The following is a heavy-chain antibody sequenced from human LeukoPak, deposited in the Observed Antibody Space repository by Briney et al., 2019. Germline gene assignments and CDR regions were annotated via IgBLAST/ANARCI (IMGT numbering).Heavy chain of an antibody. J-gene: IGHJ5*02. CDR1: GFTFSSYA. CDR2: VSGTGGSP. D-gene: IGHD4-17*01. V-gene: IGHV3-23*01. Sequence: GRSLRLSCAASGFTFSSYAIGGGCRAPGEGEWWVSGVSGTGGSPYSADSVKGRFAISCDNSRNRLRLQMHSVRSEAPPVYYIAKDRLTAVYGDYDLGWFDPWGQGTLVTVSS. CDR3: AKDRLTAVYGDYDLGWFDP.